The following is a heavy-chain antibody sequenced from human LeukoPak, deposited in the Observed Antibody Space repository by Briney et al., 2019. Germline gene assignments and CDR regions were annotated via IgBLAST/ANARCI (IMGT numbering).Heavy chain of an antibody. CDR2: IYYSGST. J-gene: IGHJ3*02. CDR1: GGSISSSSYY. CDR3: ARGESYVWGSYRYDAFDI. V-gene: IGHV4-39*07. Sequence: NPSETLSLTCTVSGGSISSSSYYWGWIRQPPGKGLEWIGSIYYSGSTYYNPSLKSRVTISVDTSKNQFSLKLSSVTAADTAVYYCARGESYVWGSYRYDAFDIWGQGTMVTVSS. D-gene: IGHD3-16*02.